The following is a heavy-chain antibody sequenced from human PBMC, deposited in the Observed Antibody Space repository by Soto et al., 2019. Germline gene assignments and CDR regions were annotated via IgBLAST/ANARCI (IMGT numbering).Heavy chain of an antibody. CDR2: MNPNSGNT. V-gene: IGHV1-8*01. D-gene: IGHD3-22*01. CDR1: GYTFTSYD. CDR3: ASSPPLLDDSSGYYY. Sequence: GASVKVSCKASGYTFTSYDINWVRQATGQGLEWMGWMNPNSGNTGYAQKFQGRVTMTRNTSISTAYMELSSLRSEDTAVYYCASSPPLLDDSSGYYYFGQGTLVTVSS. J-gene: IGHJ4*02.